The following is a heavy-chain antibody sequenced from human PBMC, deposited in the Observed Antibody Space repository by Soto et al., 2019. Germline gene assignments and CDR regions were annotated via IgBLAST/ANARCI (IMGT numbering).Heavy chain of an antibody. V-gene: IGHV4-34*01. CDR2: INHSGIT. CDR1: GGSFSGYF. CDR3: ARQWGGDYFDS. Sequence: QVQLQQWGAGLLKPSETLSLTCAVYGGSFSGYFWSWVRQPPGKGLEWIGEINHSGITNYNPSLKSRVTISVDAAKNLFALKLISVTAADTAVYYCARQWGGDYFDSWGQGTLVTVSS. J-gene: IGHJ4*02. D-gene: IGHD1-26*01.